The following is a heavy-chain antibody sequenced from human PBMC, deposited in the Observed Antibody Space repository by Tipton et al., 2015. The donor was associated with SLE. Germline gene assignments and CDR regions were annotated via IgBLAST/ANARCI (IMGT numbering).Heavy chain of an antibody. CDR3: AKIMRGPSFYYYYMDV. CDR1: GVFISTSSDY. Sequence: TLSLTCTVSGVFISTSSDYWGWLRQPPGKGLEWIGDIFYSGSTYYNPSLESRVTMSVDTSKNQISLKLRSVTAADTSVYYCAKIMRGPSFYYYYMDVWGKGTTVTVSS. CDR2: IFYSGST. V-gene: IGHV4-39*01. J-gene: IGHJ6*03. D-gene: IGHD3-10*01.